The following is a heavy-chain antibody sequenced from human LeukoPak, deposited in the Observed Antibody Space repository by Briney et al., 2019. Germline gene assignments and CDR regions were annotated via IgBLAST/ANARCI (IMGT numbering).Heavy chain of an antibody. Sequence: GGSLRLSCAASGFNFSNAWMSWVRQAPGQGLEWVGRIKSKTDGGTKDYAAPVKGRFTISRDDSKNTLYLQMNSLKTEDTAVYYCTSDILTGYYIWGQGTLVTVSS. V-gene: IGHV3-15*01. CDR1: GFNFSNAW. D-gene: IGHD3-9*01. CDR2: IKSKTDGGTK. CDR3: TSDILTGYYI. J-gene: IGHJ4*02.